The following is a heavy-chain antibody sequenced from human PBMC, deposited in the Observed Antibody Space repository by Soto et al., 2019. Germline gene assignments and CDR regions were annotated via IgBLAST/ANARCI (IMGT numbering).Heavy chain of an antibody. Sequence: PSETLSLTCAVSGGSISSGGSSWSWIRQPPGKGLEWIGYIYHSGSTYYNPSLKSRVTISVDRSKNQFSLKLSSVTAADTAVYYCARGQVVAAQHWGQGTLVPVSS. D-gene: IGHD2-15*01. CDR2: IYHSGST. CDR1: GGSISSGGSS. CDR3: ARGQVVAAQH. J-gene: IGHJ4*02. V-gene: IGHV4-30-2*01.